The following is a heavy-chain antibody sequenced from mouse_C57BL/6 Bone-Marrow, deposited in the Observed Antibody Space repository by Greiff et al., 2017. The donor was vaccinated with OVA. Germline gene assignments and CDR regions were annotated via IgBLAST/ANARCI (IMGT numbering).Heavy chain of an antibody. Sequence: QVQLQQSGAELVKPGASVKLSCKASGYTFTEYTIDGVKQRSGQGLEWIGWFYPGSGSIKYNEKFKDKVTLTADKSSSTVYMGLSSMTSEDSAVYFCTRQEKGWDYDGYLGAYYAMDYWGQGTTVTVSS. J-gene: IGHJ4*01. D-gene: IGHD2-3*01. CDR3: TRQEKGWDYDGYLGAYYAMDY. V-gene: IGHV1-62-2*01. CDR2: FYPGSGSI. CDR1: GYTFTEYT.